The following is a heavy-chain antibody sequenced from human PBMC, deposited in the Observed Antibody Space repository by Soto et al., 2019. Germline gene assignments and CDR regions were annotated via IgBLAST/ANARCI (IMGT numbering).Heavy chain of an antibody. V-gene: IGHV4-4*07. CDR1: GDSISDYFY. D-gene: IGHD2-15*01. Sequence: QVQLQESGPGQVKPSETLSLTYTVSGDSISDYFYWSWIRQPAGKGLEWIGRIYTDGTTKYNPSLQSRVTLSLDKSKNQFSLRLSSVTAADTAVYYFAREVRGGFTGIFDQWGRGHRVTVSS. J-gene: IGHJ4*02. CDR3: AREVRGGFTGIFDQ. CDR2: IYTDGTT.